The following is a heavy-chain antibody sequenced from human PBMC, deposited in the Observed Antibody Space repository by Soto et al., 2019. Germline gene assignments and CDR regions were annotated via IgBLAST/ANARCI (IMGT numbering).Heavy chain of an antibody. CDR1: GFSLSTSGGG. D-gene: IGHD5-12*01. Sequence: SGPTLVNPTQTLTLTCTFSGFSLSTSGGGVGWIRQPPRKALEWLALIYWDDDKRYSPSLKSRLTITKDTSKNQVVLTMTNMDPVDTATYYCAHSSAATTLNYYYYYYMDVWGKGTTVTVS. J-gene: IGHJ6*03. CDR3: AHSSAATTLNYYYYYYMDV. CDR2: IYWDDDK. V-gene: IGHV2-5*02.